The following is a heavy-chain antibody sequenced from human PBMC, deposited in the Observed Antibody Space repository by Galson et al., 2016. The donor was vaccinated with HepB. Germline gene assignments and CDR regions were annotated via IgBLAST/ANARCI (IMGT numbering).Heavy chain of an antibody. CDR2: INSDGSYI. CDR1: GFTFRSYW. J-gene: IGHJ4*02. V-gene: IGHV3-74*01. CDR3: ARRDYFDY. Sequence: LRLSCAASGFTFRSYWMHWVRQAPGKGLVWVSRINSDGSYINYADSVKGRFTISRDTAKNMLYLQMNSLRPEDTAVYYCARRDYFDYWGQGTLVTVSS.